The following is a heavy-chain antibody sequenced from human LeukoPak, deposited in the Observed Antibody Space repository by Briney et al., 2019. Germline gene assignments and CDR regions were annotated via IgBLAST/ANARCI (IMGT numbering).Heavy chain of an antibody. D-gene: IGHD3-22*01. J-gene: IGHJ4*02. CDR1: GYTFTSYG. CDR3: ARLDDNSGYDDYFDY. Sequence: ASVKVSCKASGYTFTSYGISWVRQAPGQGLEWMGWISAYNGNTNYAQTLQGRVTMTTDTSTSTAYMELRSLRSDDTAVYYCARLDDNSGYDDYFDYGGQGTLVTVSS. CDR2: ISAYNGNT. V-gene: IGHV1-18*01.